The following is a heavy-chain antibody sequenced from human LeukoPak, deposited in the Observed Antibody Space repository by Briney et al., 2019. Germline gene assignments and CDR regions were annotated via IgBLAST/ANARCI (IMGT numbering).Heavy chain of an antibody. Sequence: SETLSLTCTVSGGSISSGSYYWIWIRQPAGKGLEWIGRIYTSGSTNYNPSLKSRVTISVDTSKNQFSLKLSSVTAADTAVYYCARDDYYSGTSGDYWGQGTLVTVSS. J-gene: IGHJ4*02. CDR1: GGSISSGSYY. CDR2: IYTSGST. CDR3: ARDDYYSGTSGDY. V-gene: IGHV4-61*02. D-gene: IGHD1-26*01.